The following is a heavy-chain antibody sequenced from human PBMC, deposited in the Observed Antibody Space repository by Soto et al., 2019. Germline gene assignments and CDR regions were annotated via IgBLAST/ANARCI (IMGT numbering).Heavy chain of an antibody. CDR3: ARRDTSGFLRYFDN. V-gene: IGHV1-69*06. CDR1: GGTLSSFINYP. D-gene: IGHD3-3*01. Sequence: SVKVSCKASGGTLSSFINYPINWVRQAPGQGLEWMGGIVPNVGTVNYAQKFQGRVTITADKSTGTAYMELSSLRSEDTPLYYCARRDTSGFLRYFDNWGQGTLVTV. CDR2: IVPNVGTV. J-gene: IGHJ4*02.